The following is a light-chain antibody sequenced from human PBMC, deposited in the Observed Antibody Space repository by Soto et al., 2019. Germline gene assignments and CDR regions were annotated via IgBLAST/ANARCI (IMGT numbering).Light chain of an antibody. CDR2: AAS. CDR1: QGIRNF. V-gene: IGKV1-27*01. J-gene: IGKJ3*01. CDR3: QKESSVPV. Sequence: DIQMTQSPTSLSASVGDRVTITCRASQGIRNFVAWYQQKPGKAPKLLIYAASTLHSGVPSRYSGSGSGTDFTLTIHSLQPEDVATYSCQKESSVPVFGPGTKVEIK.